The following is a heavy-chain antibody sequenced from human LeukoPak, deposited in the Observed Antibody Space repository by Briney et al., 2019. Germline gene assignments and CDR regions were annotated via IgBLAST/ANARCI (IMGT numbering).Heavy chain of an antibody. Sequence: GGSLRLSCAASGFTFSSYEMNWVRQAPGKGLEWVSYISSSGSTIYYTDSVKGRFTISRDNAKNSLYLQMNSLRAEDTAVYYCASFPSLWYGSGSSYYFDYWGQGTLVTVSS. V-gene: IGHV3-48*03. CDR2: ISSSGSTI. J-gene: IGHJ4*02. D-gene: IGHD3-10*01. CDR1: GFTFSSYE. CDR3: ASFPSLWYGSGSSYYFDY.